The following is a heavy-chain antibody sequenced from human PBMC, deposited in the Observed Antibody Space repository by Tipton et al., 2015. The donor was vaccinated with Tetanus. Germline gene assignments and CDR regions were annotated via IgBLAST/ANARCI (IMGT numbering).Heavy chain of an antibody. V-gene: IGHV4-59*08. Sequence: TLSLTCSVSGGSISYYYWSWIRQSPGKGLEWIGHIYYNGSTKYNPSLKSRVTVSLDTSKKHFSVRLGSVTAADTALYFCARQSSREVWLQRQWVMFFYGLDVWGQGTTVTVSS. CDR2: IYYNGST. CDR1: GGSISYYY. J-gene: IGHJ6*02. CDR3: ARQSSREVWLQRQWVMFFYGLDV. D-gene: IGHD5-24*01.